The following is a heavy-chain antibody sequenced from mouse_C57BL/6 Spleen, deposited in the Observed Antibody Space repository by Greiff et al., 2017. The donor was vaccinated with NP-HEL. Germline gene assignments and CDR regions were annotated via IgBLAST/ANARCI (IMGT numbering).Heavy chain of an antibody. J-gene: IGHJ1*03. Sequence: EVQGVESGGDLVKPGGSLKLSCAASGFTFSSYGMSWVRQTPDKRLEWVATISSGGSYTYYPDSVKGRFTISRDNAKNTLYLQMSSLKSEDTAMYYCARQEDYYGSSHWYFDVWGTGTTVTVSS. CDR1: GFTFSSYG. CDR3: ARQEDYYGSSHWYFDV. CDR2: ISSGGSYT. V-gene: IGHV5-6*01. D-gene: IGHD1-1*01.